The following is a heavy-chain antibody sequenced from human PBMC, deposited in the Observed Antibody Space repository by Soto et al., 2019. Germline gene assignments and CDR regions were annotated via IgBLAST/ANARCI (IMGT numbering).Heavy chain of an antibody. Sequence: EVQLLESGGGLVQPGGSLRLSCAASGFTFSSYAMSWVRQAPGKGLEWVSAISGSGGSTYYADSVKGRFTISRDNSKNTLYLQMNSLRAEDTAVYYCAKPQRRGYSYGPTDFDYWGQGTLVTVSS. CDR2: ISGSGGST. V-gene: IGHV3-23*01. CDR1: GFTFSSYA. D-gene: IGHD5-18*01. CDR3: AKPQRRGYSYGPTDFDY. J-gene: IGHJ4*02.